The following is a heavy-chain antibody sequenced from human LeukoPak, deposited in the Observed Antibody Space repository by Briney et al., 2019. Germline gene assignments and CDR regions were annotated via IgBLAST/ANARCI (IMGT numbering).Heavy chain of an antibody. D-gene: IGHD1-1*01. J-gene: IGHJ4*02. CDR2: ISAYNGNT. V-gene: IGHV1-18*01. CDR3: ARDYGNESFDY. Sequence: ASVKVSCKASGYTFTSYGINWARQAPGQGLEWMGWISAYNGNTNYAQKLQGRVTMTTDTSTSTAHMELRSLRSDDTAVYYCARDYGNESFDYWGQGTLVTVSS. CDR1: GYTFTSYG.